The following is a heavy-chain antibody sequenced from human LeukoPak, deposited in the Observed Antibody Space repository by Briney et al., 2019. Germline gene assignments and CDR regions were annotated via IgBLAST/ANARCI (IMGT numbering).Heavy chain of an antibody. CDR1: GFSVSSNY. CDR2: LYSGGSL. Sequence: GGSLRLSCAASGFSVSSNYMSWVRQAPGKGLEWVSVLYSGGSLYYADSVRGRFTISRDNSKNTLYLQMNSLRAEDTAVHYCARGENNFDSWGQGTLVTVSS. J-gene: IGHJ4*02. V-gene: IGHV3-66*01. CDR3: ARGENNFDS.